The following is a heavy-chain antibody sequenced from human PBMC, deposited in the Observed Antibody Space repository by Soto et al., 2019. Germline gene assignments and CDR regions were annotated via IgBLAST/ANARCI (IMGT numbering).Heavy chain of an antibody. CDR1: GFSFSTYN. Sequence: LRLSCAASGFSFSTYNMDWVRQAPGKGPEWIAYISTTSFTIYYADSVKGRFTISRDNDRNSLYLEMNSLRDEDTAVYYCARDRCYDGTCYSASDSWGQGTLVTVSS. J-gene: IGHJ5*01. V-gene: IGHV3-48*02. D-gene: IGHD2-15*01. CDR2: ISTTSFTI. CDR3: ARDRCYDGTCYSASDS.